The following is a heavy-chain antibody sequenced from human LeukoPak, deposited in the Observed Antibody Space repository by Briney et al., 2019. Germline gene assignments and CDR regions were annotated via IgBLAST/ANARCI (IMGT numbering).Heavy chain of an antibody. Sequence: TSETLSLTCGVSGHSISSGYYWGWIRQPPGKGLEWIGSIYHSGSTYYNPSLKSRVTISVDTFKNQFSLKLSSVTAADTAVYYCAKDLIRASGYFEGYCTNGVCLQPYYYYYYMDVWGKGTTVTVSS. CDR1: GHSISSGYY. CDR3: AKDLIRASGYFEGYCTNGVCLQPYYYYYYMDV. J-gene: IGHJ6*03. V-gene: IGHV4-38-2*02. CDR2: IYHSGST. D-gene: IGHD2-8*01.